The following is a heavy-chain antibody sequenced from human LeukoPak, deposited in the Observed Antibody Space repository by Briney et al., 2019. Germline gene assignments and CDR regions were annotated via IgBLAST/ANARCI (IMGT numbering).Heavy chain of an antibody. CDR2: ISYDGSNK. CDR1: GFTFSSYA. D-gene: IGHD5-24*01. V-gene: IGHV3-30*04. Sequence: PGGSLRLSCAASGFTFSSYAMHWVRQAPGKGLEWVAVISYDGSNKYYADSVKGRFTISRDNSKNTLYLQMSSLRAEDTAVYYCARDLMEMATILDIWGQGTMVTVSS. CDR3: ARDLMEMATILDI. J-gene: IGHJ3*02.